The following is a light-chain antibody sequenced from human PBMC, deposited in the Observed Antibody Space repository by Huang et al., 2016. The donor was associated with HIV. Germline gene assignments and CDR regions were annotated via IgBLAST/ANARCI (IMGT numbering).Light chain of an antibody. CDR2: GAS. Sequence: EVVLTKSPATLSVSPGERATDSCRAGDSIGHNLALYQQRPGQAPRLLMQGASTRATGIPARFSGIGSGTEFALTISSLRSEDSAVYYCYQYHNWPPQHTFGQGTKLDIK. V-gene: IGKV3-15*01. CDR3: YQYHNWPPQHT. J-gene: IGKJ2*01. CDR1: DSIGHN.